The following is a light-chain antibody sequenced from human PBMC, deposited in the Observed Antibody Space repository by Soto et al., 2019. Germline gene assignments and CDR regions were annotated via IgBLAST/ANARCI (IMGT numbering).Light chain of an antibody. V-gene: IGKV3-15*01. CDR3: QQYNEWPLT. CDR2: GAS. CDR1: QSLTTN. Sequence: EIVMTQSPATLSVSPGERATLSCRATQSLTTNLAWYQQKPGQAPRLLIFGASTRATDIPARFNGSGSGTEFTLTINSLQSEDSAVYYCQQYNEWPLTFGGGTKVEIK. J-gene: IGKJ4*01.